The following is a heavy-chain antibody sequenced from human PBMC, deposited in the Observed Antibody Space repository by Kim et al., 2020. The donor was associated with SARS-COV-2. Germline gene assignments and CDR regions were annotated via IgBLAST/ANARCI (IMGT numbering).Heavy chain of an antibody. V-gene: IGHV3-30*04. CDR2: ISYDGSNK. J-gene: IGHJ3*02. CDR3: ARVPIRYCSGGSCLGGALYI. D-gene: IGHD2-15*01. CDR1: GFTFSSYA. Sequence: GGSLRLSCAASGFTFSSYAMHWVRQATGKGLEWVAVISYDGSNKYYADSVKGRFTISRDNSKNTLYLQMNSLRAEDTAVYYCARVPIRYCSGGSCLGGALYIWGQGTMVTVSS.